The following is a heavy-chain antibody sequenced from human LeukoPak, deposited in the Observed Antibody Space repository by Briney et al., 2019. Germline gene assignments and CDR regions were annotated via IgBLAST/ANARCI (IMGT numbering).Heavy chain of an antibody. V-gene: IGHV3-21*01. CDR1: GFTFSSYS. CDR3: ARIGQWGYWYFGL. Sequence: GGSLRLSCAASGFTFSSYSMNWVRQAPGKGLEWVSSISSSSSYIYYADSVKGRFTISRDNAQNTLHLQTNSLRAEDTAVYYCARIGQWGYWYFGLWGRGTLVTVSS. D-gene: IGHD6-19*01. CDR2: ISSSSSYI. J-gene: IGHJ2*01.